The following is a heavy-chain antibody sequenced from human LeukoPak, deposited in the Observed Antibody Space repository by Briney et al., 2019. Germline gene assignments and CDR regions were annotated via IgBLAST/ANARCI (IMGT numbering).Heavy chain of an antibody. CDR1: GGSISSGSYY. Sequence: TASETLSLTCTVSGGSISSGSYYWNWIRQPAGKGLEWIGRIYSSGSTDYNPSLKSRVTISVDTSKNQFSLKLSFVTAADTAVYYCARRGEIWGQGTTVTVSS. D-gene: IGHD3-10*01. V-gene: IGHV4-61*02. J-gene: IGHJ6*02. CDR2: IYSSGST. CDR3: ARRGEI.